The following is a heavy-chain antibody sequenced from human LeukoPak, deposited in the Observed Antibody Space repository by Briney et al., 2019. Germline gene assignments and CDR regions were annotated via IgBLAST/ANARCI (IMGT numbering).Heavy chain of an antibody. CDR2: IKQDGSEK. CDR3: ARDKSNPYFDY. CDR1: GFTVSSNY. Sequence: GGSLRLSCAASGFTVSSNYMSWVRQAPGKGLEWVANIKQDGSEKNYVDSVKGRFTISRDNAKNSLYLQMNSLRAEDTAVYYCARDKSNPYFDYWGQGTLVTVSS. J-gene: IGHJ4*02. V-gene: IGHV3-7*01. D-gene: IGHD4-11*01.